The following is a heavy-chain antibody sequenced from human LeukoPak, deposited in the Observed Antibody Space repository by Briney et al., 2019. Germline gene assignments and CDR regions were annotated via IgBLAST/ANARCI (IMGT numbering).Heavy chain of an antibody. J-gene: IGHJ4*02. CDR2: ISSSAGST. CDR1: GFTFSSYA. CDR3: VKAYTTSGTYSEP. V-gene: IGHV3-23*01. Sequence: GGSLRLSCAASGFTFSSYAITWVRQAPGKGLEWVSAISSSAGSTYYADSAKGRFTISRDNSKNTVYLQMNSLRAEDTALYYCVKAYTTSGTYSEPWGQGTLVTVSS. D-gene: IGHD1-26*01.